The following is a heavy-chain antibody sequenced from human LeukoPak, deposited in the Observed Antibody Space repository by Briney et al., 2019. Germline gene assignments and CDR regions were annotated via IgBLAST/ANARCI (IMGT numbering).Heavy chain of an antibody. CDR2: ISGSGGNT. V-gene: IGHV3-23*01. CDR3: AKGSDWFDP. J-gene: IGHJ5*02. Sequence: GGSLRLSCAASGFTFSSYAINWVRQAPGKGLEWLSTISGSGGNTYYADSVKGRFTISRDNSKNTLYLRINSLRGEDTAVYYCAKGSDWFDPWGQGTPVSVSS. CDR1: GFTFSSYA.